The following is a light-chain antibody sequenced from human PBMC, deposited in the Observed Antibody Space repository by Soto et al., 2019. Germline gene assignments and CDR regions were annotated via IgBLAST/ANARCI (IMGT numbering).Light chain of an antibody. J-gene: IGLJ2*01. Sequence: QSALTQPRSVSASPGQSVTISCTGTSSNVGGQDYVSWYQQNPGKAPRLMIYDATKRPSGFPYRFSGSKSGNVASLTISGLQAEDEADYYCCSYAASDSRAFGGGTK. CDR2: DAT. V-gene: IGLV2-11*01. CDR3: CSYAASDSRA. CDR1: SSNVGGQDY.